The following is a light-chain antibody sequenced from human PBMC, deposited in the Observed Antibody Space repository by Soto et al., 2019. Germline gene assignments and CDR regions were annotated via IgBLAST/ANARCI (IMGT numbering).Light chain of an antibody. CDR3: QSYDSSLSGCV. CDR1: SFNIGADYD. Sequence: QSVLTQPPSVSGAPGQRVTISCTGNSFNIGADYDVHWYQQLPGTAPKLLIYGNTNRPSGVPDRFSGSKSDTSASLAITGLQAEDEADYYCQSYDSSLSGCVFGTGTKLTVL. CDR2: GNT. V-gene: IGLV1-40*01. J-gene: IGLJ1*01.